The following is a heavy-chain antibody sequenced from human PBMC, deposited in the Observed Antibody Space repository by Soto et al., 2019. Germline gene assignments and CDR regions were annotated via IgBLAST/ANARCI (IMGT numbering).Heavy chain of an antibody. Sequence: PSETLSLTCTVSGGSISSGGYYWSWIRQHPGKGLEWVGYIYYSGSTYYNPSLKSRVTISVDTSKNQFSLKLSSVTAADTAVYYCARDKSGYSYYYFDDWGQGTLVTVSS. CDR3: ARDKSGYSYYYFDD. D-gene: IGHD5-18*01. J-gene: IGHJ4*02. CDR2: IYYSGST. V-gene: IGHV4-31*03. CDR1: GGSISSGGYY.